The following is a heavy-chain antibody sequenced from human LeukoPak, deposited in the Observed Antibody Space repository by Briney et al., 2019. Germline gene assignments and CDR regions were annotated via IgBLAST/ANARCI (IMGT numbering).Heavy chain of an antibody. D-gene: IGHD3-16*01. Sequence: ASVKVSCTVSGYTLTELSMHWVRQAPGKGLEWMGGFDPEDGETIYAQKFQGRVTMTEDTSTDTAYMELSSLRSEDTAVYYCATRGPLGSDAFDIWGQGTMVTVSS. J-gene: IGHJ3*02. V-gene: IGHV1-24*01. CDR2: FDPEDGET. CDR1: GYTLTELS. CDR3: ATRGPLGSDAFDI.